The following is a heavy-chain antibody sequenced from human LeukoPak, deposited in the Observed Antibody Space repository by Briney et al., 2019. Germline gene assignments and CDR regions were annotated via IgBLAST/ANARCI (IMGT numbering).Heavy chain of an antibody. J-gene: IGHJ4*02. V-gene: IGHV4-59*01. Sequence: SETLSLTCTVSGGSISSYYWSWIRLPPGKGLEWIGYIYYTGATNYNPSLKSRVTISLDTSKNQFSLNLSSVTAADAAVYYCARAGYNYGTGYHFDYWGQGALVTVSS. D-gene: IGHD5-18*01. CDR2: IYYTGAT. CDR1: GGSISSYY. CDR3: ARAGYNYGTGYHFDY.